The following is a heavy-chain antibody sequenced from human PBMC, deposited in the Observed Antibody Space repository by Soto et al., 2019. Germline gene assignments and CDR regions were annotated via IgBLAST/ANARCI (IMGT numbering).Heavy chain of an antibody. CDR2: ISSNGGST. J-gene: IGHJ4*02. CDR1: GFTFSSYA. CDR3: VRGAPFDF. Sequence: GGSLRLSCSASGFTFSSYAMHWVRQAPGKGLEYVSAISSNGGSTYYADPVKGRFTISRDNTKNTLYLQMNSLGAQDTAVYYCVRGAPFDFWGQGILVTVSS. V-gene: IGHV3-64*04.